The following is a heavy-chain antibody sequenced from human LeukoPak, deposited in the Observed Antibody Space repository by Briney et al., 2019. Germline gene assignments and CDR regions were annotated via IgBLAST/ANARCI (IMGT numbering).Heavy chain of an antibody. CDR3: ARSVGATTFIVYYFDY. V-gene: IGHV1-8*01. D-gene: IGHD1-26*01. CDR2: MNPNSGNT. J-gene: IGHJ4*02. CDR1: GYTFTSYD. Sequence: GASVKVSCKASGYTFTSYDINWVRQATGQGLEWMGWMNPNSGNTGYAQKFQGRVTMTRNTSISTAYMELSSLRSEDTAVYYCARSVGATTFIVYYFDYWGQGTLVTVSS.